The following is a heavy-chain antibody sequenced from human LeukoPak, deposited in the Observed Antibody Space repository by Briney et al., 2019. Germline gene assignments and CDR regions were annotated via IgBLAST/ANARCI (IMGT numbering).Heavy chain of an antibody. J-gene: IGHJ4*02. Sequence: GGSLRLSCAASGFTFSSYAMSWVRQAPGKGLEWVSAISGSGGSTYHADSVKGRFTISRDNSKNTLYLQMNSLGAEDTAVYYCAKDLKMITFGGVNLNYWGQGTLVTVSS. D-gene: IGHD3-16*01. V-gene: IGHV3-23*01. CDR1: GFTFSSYA. CDR3: AKDLKMITFGGVNLNY. CDR2: ISGSGGST.